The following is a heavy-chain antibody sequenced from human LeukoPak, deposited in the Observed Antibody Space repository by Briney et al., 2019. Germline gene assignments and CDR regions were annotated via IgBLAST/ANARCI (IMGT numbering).Heavy chain of an antibody. CDR1: GYTFTSYY. CDR2: INPSGGST. D-gene: IGHD6-13*01. CDR3: ARHLLIAAAGTLSWFDP. V-gene: IGHV1-46*03. Sequence: ASVKVSCKASGYTFTSYYMHWVRQAPGQGLEWMGIINPSGGSTGYAQKFQGRVNMTRDTSTSTVYMELSSLRSEDTAVYYCARHLLIAAAGTLSWFDPWGQGTLVTVSS. J-gene: IGHJ5*02.